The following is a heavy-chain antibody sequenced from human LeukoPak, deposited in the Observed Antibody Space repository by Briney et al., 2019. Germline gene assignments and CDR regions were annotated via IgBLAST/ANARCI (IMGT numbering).Heavy chain of an antibody. Sequence: PSETLSLTCAVYGGSFSGYYWSWIRQPPGKGLEWIGEINHSGSTNYNPSLKSRVTISVDTSKNQFSLKLSSVTAADTAVYYCAREYYDTLTGYYNWFDPCGQGTLVTVSS. CDR3: AREYYDTLTGYYNWFDP. V-gene: IGHV4-34*01. CDR2: INHSGST. J-gene: IGHJ5*02. D-gene: IGHD3-9*01. CDR1: GGSFSGYY.